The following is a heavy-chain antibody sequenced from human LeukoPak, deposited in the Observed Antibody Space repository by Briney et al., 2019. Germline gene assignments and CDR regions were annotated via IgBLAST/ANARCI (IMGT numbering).Heavy chain of an antibody. CDR1: GFTFSSYT. CDR2: ISGSGGTT. V-gene: IGHV3-23*01. CDR3: ARGAYYYDSSGYYD. Sequence: GGSLRLSCAASGFTFSSYTMSWVRQAPGKGLEWVSAISGSGGTTFYADSVKGRFTISRDNAKNSLYLQMNSLRAEDTAVYYCARGAYYYDSSGYYDRGQGTLVTVSS. D-gene: IGHD3-22*01. J-gene: IGHJ4*02.